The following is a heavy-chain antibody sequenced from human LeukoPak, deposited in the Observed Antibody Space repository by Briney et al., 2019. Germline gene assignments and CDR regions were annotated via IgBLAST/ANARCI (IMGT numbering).Heavy chain of an antibody. D-gene: IGHD3-22*01. CDR1: GYTFTSYG. CDR2: ISAYNGNT. V-gene: IGHV1-18*01. J-gene: IGHJ3*02. CDR3: ARGGDFYDSSGYYDDAFDI. Sequence: ASVKVSRKASGYTFTSYGISWVRQAPGQGLEWMGWISAYNGNTNYAQKLQGRVTMTTDTSTSTAYMELRSLRSDDTAVYYCARGGDFYDSSGYYDDAFDIWGRGTMVTVSS.